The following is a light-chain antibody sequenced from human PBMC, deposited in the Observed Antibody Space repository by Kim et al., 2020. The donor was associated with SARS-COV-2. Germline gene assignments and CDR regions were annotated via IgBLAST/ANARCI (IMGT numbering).Light chain of an antibody. CDR2: GAS. V-gene: IGKV1-9*01. CDR3: QQLSIYPVT. Sequence: IQLTQSPSSLSASVGDSVTITCRASQGISSYLAWYQQKPGKAPKLLISGASTLQGGVPSRFSGSGSATDFTLTISSLQPEDFATYYCQQLSIYPVTFGQGTRLEIK. CDR1: QGISSY. J-gene: IGKJ5*01.